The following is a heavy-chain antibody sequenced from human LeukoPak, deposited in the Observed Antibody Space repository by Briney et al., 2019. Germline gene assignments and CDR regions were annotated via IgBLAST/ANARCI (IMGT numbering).Heavy chain of an antibody. V-gene: IGHV1-2*02. D-gene: IGHD5-18*01. J-gene: IGHJ4*02. CDR3: TRRDTTMVSFDY. CDR2: INPNSGGT. Sequence: ASVTVSCKASGYTFTDYFFHWVRQAPGQGLEWMGWINPNSGGTKYAQKFQGRVTVTRDTSINTAYMELRSLRSDDTAVYYCTRRDTTMVSFDYWGQGTLVTVSS. CDR1: GYTFTDYF.